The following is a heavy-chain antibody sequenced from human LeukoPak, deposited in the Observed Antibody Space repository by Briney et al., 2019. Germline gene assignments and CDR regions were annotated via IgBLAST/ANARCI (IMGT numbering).Heavy chain of an antibody. D-gene: IGHD3-10*01. CDR1: GGSISSSGYY. J-gene: IGHJ4*02. CDR2: IYYSGNT. V-gene: IGHV4-39*01. Sequence: SETLSLTCTVSGGSISSSGYYWGWIRQPPGKGLEWIGSIYYSGNTYHNPSLKSRVTISVDTSKNQFSLRLSSVTAADTAVYSCAGGSGSGKRYFDFWGQGTLVTVSS. CDR3: AGGSGSGKRYFDF.